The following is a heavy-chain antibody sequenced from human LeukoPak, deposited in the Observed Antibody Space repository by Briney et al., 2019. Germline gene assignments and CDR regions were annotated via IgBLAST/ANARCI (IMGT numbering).Heavy chain of an antibody. V-gene: IGHV4-59*12. CDR1: GGSISSYY. Sequence: SETLSLTCTVSGGSISSYYWSWIRQPPGKGLEWIGYIYYSGSTNYNPSLKSRVTISVDTSKNQFSLKLSSVTAADTAVYYCARERGFYGDLTWGQGTLVTVSS. CDR3: ARERGFYGDLT. J-gene: IGHJ5*02. D-gene: IGHD4-17*01. CDR2: IYYSGST.